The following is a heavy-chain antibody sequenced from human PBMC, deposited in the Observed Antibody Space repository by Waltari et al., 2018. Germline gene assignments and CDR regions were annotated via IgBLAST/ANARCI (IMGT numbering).Heavy chain of an antibody. Sequence: QVQLQESGPGLVKPSQTLSLTCTVSGGSISSGSYYWSWIRQPAGKGLEWIGYIDTSGSTNDNPSLKSRVTISVDTSKNQFSLKLSSVTAADTAVYYCARYDSSGYQRFDYWGQGTLVTVSS. J-gene: IGHJ4*02. CDR2: IDTSGST. CDR3: ARYDSSGYQRFDY. CDR1: GGSISSGSYY. D-gene: IGHD3-22*01. V-gene: IGHV4-61*09.